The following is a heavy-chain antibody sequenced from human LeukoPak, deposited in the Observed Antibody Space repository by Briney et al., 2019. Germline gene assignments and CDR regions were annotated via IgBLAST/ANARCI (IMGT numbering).Heavy chain of an antibody. CDR2: IIPIFGTA. D-gene: IGHD2-21*02. CDR3: ARDEAAYCGGDCLRGV. V-gene: IGHV1-69*05. J-gene: IGHJ6*04. Sequence: SVKVSCKASGGTFSSYAISWVRQAPGQGLEWMGRIIPIFGTANYAQKFQGRVTITTDESTSTAYMELSSLRSEDTAVYYCARDEAAYCGGDCLRGVWGKGTTVTVSS. CDR1: GGTFSSYA.